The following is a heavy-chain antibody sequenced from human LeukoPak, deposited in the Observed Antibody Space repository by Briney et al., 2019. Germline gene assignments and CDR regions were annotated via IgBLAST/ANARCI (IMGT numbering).Heavy chain of an antibody. CDR1: GYTFTGYY. CDR2: INPNSGGT. V-gene: IGHV1-2*02. CDR3: ARGGYYDISGYYVDY. Sequence: ASVKVSCKASGYTFTGYYMHWVRQAPGQGLEWMGWINPNSGGTNYAQKFQGRVTMTRDTSISTAYMELSRLRSDDTAVYYCARGGYYDISGYYVDYWGQGTLVTVSS. D-gene: IGHD3-22*01. J-gene: IGHJ4*02.